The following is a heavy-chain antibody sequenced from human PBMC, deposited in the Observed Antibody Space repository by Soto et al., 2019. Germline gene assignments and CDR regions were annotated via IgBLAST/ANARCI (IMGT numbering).Heavy chain of an antibody. J-gene: IGHJ4*02. Sequence: PSETLSLTCTVSGGSISSYYWSWIRQPPGKGLEWIGYIYYSGSTNYNPSLKSRVTISVDTSKNQFSPKLSSVTAADTAVYYCARGRPYYYDSSGYYYDLWGQGTLVTVSS. D-gene: IGHD3-22*01. CDR3: ARGRPYYYDSSGYYYDL. CDR1: GGSISSYY. CDR2: IYYSGST. V-gene: IGHV4-59*01.